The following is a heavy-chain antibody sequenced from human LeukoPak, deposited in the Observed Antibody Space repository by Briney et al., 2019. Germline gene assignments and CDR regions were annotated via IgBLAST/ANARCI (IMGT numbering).Heavy chain of an antibody. V-gene: IGHV2-70*11. D-gene: IGHD4-17*01. J-gene: IGHJ3*02. CDR2: IDWDDDK. CDR1: GFSLSTSGMC. Sequence: SGPTLVNPTQTLTLTCTFSGFSLSTSGMCVSWIRQPPGKALEWLARIDWDDDKYYSTSLKTRLTISKDTSKNQVVLTMTNMDPVDTATYYCARIFTVTTGGNALDIWGQGTMVTVSS. CDR3: ARIFTVTTGGNALDI.